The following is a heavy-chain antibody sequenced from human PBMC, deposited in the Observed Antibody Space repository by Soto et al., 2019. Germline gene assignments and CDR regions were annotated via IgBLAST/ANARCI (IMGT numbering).Heavy chain of an antibody. CDR2: VSQTGIA. Sequence: GASLNGNSWNWIRQPPGKGLEWIGQVSQTGIATYNPSLKSRLTMSVDTSKNQFSLTLHSVTAADTAVYYCARGGDDYDENGHYYSAFLAHWGQGTPVTVSS. V-gene: IGHV4-34*13. CDR1: GASLNGNS. D-gene: IGHD3-22*01. CDR3: ARGGDDYDENGHYYSAFLAH. J-gene: IGHJ4*02.